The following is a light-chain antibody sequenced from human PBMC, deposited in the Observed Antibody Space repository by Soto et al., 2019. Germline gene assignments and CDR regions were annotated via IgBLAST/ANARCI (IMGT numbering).Light chain of an antibody. Sequence: QSVLTQPRSVSGSPGQSVTISCTGTSSDVGGYNYVSWYQQHPGKAPKLMIYDVSKRPSGVPDRFSGSKSGNTASLTISGLQAEDEADYYCCSYAGSPVFGTGTKLTVL. CDR1: SSDVGGYNY. CDR3: CSYAGSPV. CDR2: DVS. J-gene: IGLJ1*01. V-gene: IGLV2-11*01.